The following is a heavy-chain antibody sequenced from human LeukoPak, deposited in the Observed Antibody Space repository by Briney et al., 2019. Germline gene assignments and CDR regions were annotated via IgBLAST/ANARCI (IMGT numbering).Heavy chain of an antibody. J-gene: IGHJ4*02. Sequence: SETPSVSPMQPLGSLSRANWCSSPARLRERLGWVGHIYYSGSTKYNPALKSRVTISVATSKTPLSLTLSSVTAADTAVYYCARGCLGDYYGSGSYCFAYWGQGTLVTVSS. CDR3: ARGCLGDYYGSGSYCFAY. CDR1: LGSLSRAN. D-gene: IGHD3-10*01. V-gene: IGHV4-59*01. CDR2: IYYSGST.